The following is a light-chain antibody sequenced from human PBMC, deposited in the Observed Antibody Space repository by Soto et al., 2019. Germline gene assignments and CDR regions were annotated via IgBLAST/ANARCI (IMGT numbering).Light chain of an antibody. CDR1: QSISSW. CDR3: QKYNSYPWT. CDR2: DDS. Sequence: DIQMTQSPSTLSASLGDRVTITCRASQSISSWLAWYQQKPGKAPKLLIYDDSTLESGVPSRFSGSGSGTELTLTISRLKPDDFATYYCQKYNSYPWTCGQGTQVDIK. V-gene: IGKV1-5*01. J-gene: IGKJ1*01.